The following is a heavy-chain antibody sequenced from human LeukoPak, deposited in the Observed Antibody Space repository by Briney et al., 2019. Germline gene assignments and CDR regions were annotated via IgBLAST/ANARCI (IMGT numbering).Heavy chain of an antibody. V-gene: IGHV3-23*01. CDR3: AKEHSSGWSRNAFDI. J-gene: IGHJ3*02. Sequence: PGGSLRLSCGASGFTFSSYAMSWVRQAPGKGLEWVSAISGSGDFAYYADSVKGRFTISRDNSKNTLYLQMNSLRAEDTAVYYCAKEHSSGWSRNAFDIWGQGTMVTVSS. CDR1: GFTFSSYA. CDR2: ISGSGDFA. D-gene: IGHD6-19*01.